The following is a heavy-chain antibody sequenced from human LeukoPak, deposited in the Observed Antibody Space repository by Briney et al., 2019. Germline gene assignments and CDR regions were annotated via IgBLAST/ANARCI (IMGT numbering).Heavy chain of an antibody. CDR1: GFTFSDYY. Sequence: GGSLRLSCAASGFTFSDYYMTWIRQAPGKGLETVAYISGSGSVIVYADSVKGRFTISRDNPQNSLYLQMNSLRDEDTAVYYCARVHAYYYDSSGYYGTPYYYYGMDVWGQGTTVTVSS. V-gene: IGHV3-11*04. D-gene: IGHD3-22*01. CDR3: ARVHAYYYDSSGYYGTPYYYYGMDV. CDR2: ISGSGSVI. J-gene: IGHJ6*02.